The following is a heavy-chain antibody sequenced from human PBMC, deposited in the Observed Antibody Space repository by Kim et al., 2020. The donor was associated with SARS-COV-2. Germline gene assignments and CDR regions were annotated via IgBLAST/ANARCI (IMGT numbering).Heavy chain of an antibody. V-gene: IGHV4-31*03. D-gene: IGHD4-17*01. CDR2: TYNTGSA. CDR1: GGSISSGGFF. Sequence: SETLSLTCTVSGGSISSGGFFWTWVRQHPGKGLEWIGYTYNTGSAYYNPSLESRGSISVETAKNQFSLNLRSVTAADTAVYYCARGVGRGYGDYNDYWGQGTLVTVSS. J-gene: IGHJ4*02. CDR3: ARGVGRGYGDYNDY.